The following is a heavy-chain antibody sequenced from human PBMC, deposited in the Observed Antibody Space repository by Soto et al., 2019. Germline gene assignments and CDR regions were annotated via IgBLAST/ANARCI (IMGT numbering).Heavy chain of an antibody. Sequence: GASVKVSCKASGGTFSSYAISWVRQAPGQGLEWMGGIIPIFGTANYAQKFQGRVTITADESTSTVYMELSSLRSEDTAVYYCARDARTYYYDSSGPRGAFDIWGQGTMVTVSS. V-gene: IGHV1-69*13. CDR3: ARDARTYYYDSSGPRGAFDI. CDR2: IIPIFGTA. D-gene: IGHD3-22*01. J-gene: IGHJ3*02. CDR1: GGTFSSYA.